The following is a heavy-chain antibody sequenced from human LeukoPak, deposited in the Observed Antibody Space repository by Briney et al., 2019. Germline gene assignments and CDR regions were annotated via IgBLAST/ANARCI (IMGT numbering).Heavy chain of an antibody. J-gene: IGHJ5*02. D-gene: IGHD5-12*01. CDR1: GYTFTGYY. CDR2: INPNTGVT. CDR3: TRDRVVATTTNWFDP. V-gene: IGHV1-2*02. Sequence: ASVKVSCKASGYTFTGYYMHWVRQAPGQGLEWMGWINPNTGVTNYAQKFQGRVTMTRDTSISTAYMELSSLRSDDTALYYCTRDRVVATTTNWFDPWGQGTLVTVSS.